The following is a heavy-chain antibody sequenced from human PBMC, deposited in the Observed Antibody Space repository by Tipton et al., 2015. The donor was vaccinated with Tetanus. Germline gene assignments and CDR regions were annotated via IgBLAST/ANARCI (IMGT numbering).Heavy chain of an antibody. CDR1: GGSISSSSYY. Sequence: TLSLTCTVSGGSISSSSYYWGWIRQPPGKGLEWIGSIYYSGSTYYNPSPKSRVTISVDTTKNQFSLKLSSVTAADTAVYYCAREIGDDNDYGDYVLSFYKLHWFDPWGQGTLVTVSS. D-gene: IGHD4-17*01. CDR2: IYYSGST. J-gene: IGHJ5*02. CDR3: AREIGDDNDYGDYVLSFYKLHWFDP. V-gene: IGHV4-39*02.